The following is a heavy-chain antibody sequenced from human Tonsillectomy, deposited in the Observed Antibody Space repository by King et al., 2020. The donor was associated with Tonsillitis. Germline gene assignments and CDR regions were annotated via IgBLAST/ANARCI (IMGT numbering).Heavy chain of an antibody. J-gene: IGHJ5*02. CDR3: ARDLLPGDRPSWFDP. CDR2: INPSDGST. CDR1: GYTFTSYY. V-gene: IGHV1-46*03. D-gene: IGHD6-6*01. Sequence: QLVQSGAEVKKPGASVKVSCKASGYTFTSYYMYWVRQAPGQGLEWMGIINPSDGSTDSTQKFQGRLTMTRDTSTSTVYMELSSLKSEDTAVYYCARDLLPGDRPSWFDPGGQGTLVTVPS.